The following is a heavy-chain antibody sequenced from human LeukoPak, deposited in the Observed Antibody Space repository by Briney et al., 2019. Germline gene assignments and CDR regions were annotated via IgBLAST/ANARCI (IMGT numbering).Heavy chain of an antibody. V-gene: IGHV4-34*01. CDR1: GGSFSGYY. CDR2: INHSGST. CDR3: ARGKYCSSTSCPAGVYGMDV. Sequence: PSETLSLTCAVYGGSFSGYYWSWIRQPPGKGLEWIGEINHSGSTNYNPSLKSRVTISVDTSKNQFSLKLSSVTAADTAVYYCARGKYCSSTSCPAGVYGMDVWGKGTTVTVSS. D-gene: IGHD2-2*01. J-gene: IGHJ6*04.